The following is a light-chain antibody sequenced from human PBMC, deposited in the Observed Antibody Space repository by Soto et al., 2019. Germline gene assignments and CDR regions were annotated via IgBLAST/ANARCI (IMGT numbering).Light chain of an antibody. Sequence: DIQMTQSPSSLSASFGDRVTITCRASENIDNYLNWYQQKPGKAPKLLIYAASSLQSGVPSRFSGSEYGTHFTLTISSLHPEDFATYYCQQSYSSLYTFGQGTKLEIK. CDR2: AAS. CDR1: ENIDNY. J-gene: IGKJ2*01. V-gene: IGKV1-39*01. CDR3: QQSYSSLYT.